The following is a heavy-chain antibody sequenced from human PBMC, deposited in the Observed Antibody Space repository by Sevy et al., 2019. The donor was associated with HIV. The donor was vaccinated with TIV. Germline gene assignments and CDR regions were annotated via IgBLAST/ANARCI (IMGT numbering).Heavy chain of an antibody. V-gene: IGHV1-24*01. CDR2: FDPEDGET. CDR3: TTDAREWLQGGINYFYGLNV. Sequence: ASVKVSCKVSGDSLTKLNIHWVRQVPTKGLEWMGGFDPEDGETIYAPKFQGRVIVTVDTSAHTAYMELSSLRSEDTAVDYCTTDAREWLQGGINYFYGLNVWGQGTTVTVSS. J-gene: IGHJ6*02. CDR1: GDSLTKLN. D-gene: IGHD5-12*01.